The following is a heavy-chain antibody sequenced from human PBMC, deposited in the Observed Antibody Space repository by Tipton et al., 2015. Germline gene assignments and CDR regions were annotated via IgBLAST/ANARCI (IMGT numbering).Heavy chain of an antibody. Sequence: TLSLTCTVSNGSISNEYWSWVRQPPGKGLEWIGYVFYTGSTYYNPSLESRVTISVDTFENRFSLKLSSVTAADTAVYYCAQDKPRTNYFEYWGQGTQVTVSS. CDR3: AQDKPRTNYFEY. CDR1: NGSISNEY. CDR2: VFYTGST. J-gene: IGHJ4*02. V-gene: IGHV4-59*01.